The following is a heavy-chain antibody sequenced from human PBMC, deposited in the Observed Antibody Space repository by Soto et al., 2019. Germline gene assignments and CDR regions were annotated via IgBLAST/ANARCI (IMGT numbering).Heavy chain of an antibody. CDR3: AKDSRATMVRGVIIPPGY. CDR1: GLPVSTNY. V-gene: IGHV3-53*01. CDR2: IYSDGRT. Sequence: GGSLRLSCVVSGLPVSTNYMSWVRQAPGKGLEWVSFIYSDGRTFYADSVKGRFTISRDNSKNTLYLQMNGLSAEDTAIYYCAKDSRATMVRGVIIPPGYWGQGTLVTVSS. D-gene: IGHD3-10*01. J-gene: IGHJ4*02.